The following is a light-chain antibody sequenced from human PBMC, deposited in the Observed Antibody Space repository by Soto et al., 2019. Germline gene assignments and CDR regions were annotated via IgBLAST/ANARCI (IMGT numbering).Light chain of an antibody. CDR2: GVS. Sequence: QSVLTQPGSVSGSPGQTITISCTGTSSDVGGYNYVSWYQQHPGKAPTLVIYGVSYRPSGVSARFSGSKFQNTASLTISGLQAEDDADYYCSSFRTGSVVLFGGGTKLTVL. V-gene: IGLV2-14*01. J-gene: IGLJ3*02. CDR1: SSDVGGYNY. CDR3: SSFRTGSVVL.